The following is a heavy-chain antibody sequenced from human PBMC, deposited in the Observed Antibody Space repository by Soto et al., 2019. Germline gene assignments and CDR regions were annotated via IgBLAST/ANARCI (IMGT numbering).Heavy chain of an antibody. CDR1: GFTFSSYG. Sequence: ESGGGVVQPGRSLRLSCAASGFTFSSYGMHWVRQAPGKGLEWVAVISYDGSNKYYADSVKGRFTISRDNSKNTLYLQMNNLRTEDTALYYCAKDGIRKDDYWGQGTLVTVSS. J-gene: IGHJ4*02. CDR2: ISYDGSNK. CDR3: AKDGIRKDDY. V-gene: IGHV3-30*18.